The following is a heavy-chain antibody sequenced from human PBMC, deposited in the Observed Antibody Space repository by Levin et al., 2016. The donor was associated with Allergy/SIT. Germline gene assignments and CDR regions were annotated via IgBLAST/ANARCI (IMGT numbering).Heavy chain of an antibody. V-gene: IGHV4-34*01. CDR2: INHSGST. CDR3: ARELVELGGRYFDL. J-gene: IGHJ2*01. D-gene: IGHD1-1*01. Sequence: SETLSLTCAVYGGSFSGYYWSWIRQPPGKGLEWIGEINHSGSTNYNPSLKSRVTISVDTSKNQFSLKLSSVTAADTAMYYCARELVELGGRYFDLWGRGTLVTVSS. CDR1: GGSFSGYY.